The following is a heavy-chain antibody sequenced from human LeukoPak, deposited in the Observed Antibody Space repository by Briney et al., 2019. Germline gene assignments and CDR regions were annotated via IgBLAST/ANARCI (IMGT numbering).Heavy chain of an antibody. Sequence: GSLRLSCAASGFTFSSYAMSWLRQPPGKGLEWIGEINHSGSTNYNPSLKSRVTISVDTSKNQFSLKLSSVTAADTAVYYCARVRYSGYDFSHPYYFDYWGQGTLVTVSS. CDR3: ARVRYSGYDFSHPYYFDY. J-gene: IGHJ4*02. CDR2: INHSGST. CDR1: GFTFSSYA. V-gene: IGHV4-34*01. D-gene: IGHD5-12*01.